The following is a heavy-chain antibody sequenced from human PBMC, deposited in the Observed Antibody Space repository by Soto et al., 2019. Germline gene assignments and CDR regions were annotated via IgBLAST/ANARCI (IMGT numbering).Heavy chain of an antibody. CDR3: ARGALYSYGSYFDC. D-gene: IGHD5-18*01. CDR2: IYDDGAT. J-gene: IGHJ4*02. CDR1: GFAVSTDY. Sequence: GGSLRLSCAASGFAVSTDYLIWVRQAPGTGLECVSVIYDDGATYYADSVRGRFTISRDNSKNTLYLQMNSLRAEDTAVYFCARGALYSYGSYFDCWGQGTLVTVSS. V-gene: IGHV3-53*01.